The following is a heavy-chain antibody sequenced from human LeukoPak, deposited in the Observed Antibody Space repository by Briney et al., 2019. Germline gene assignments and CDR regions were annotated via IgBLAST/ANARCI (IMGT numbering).Heavy chain of an antibody. CDR1: GGSISSYY. J-gene: IGHJ4*02. Sequence: SETLSRTCTVSGGSISSYYWSWIRQPPGKGLEWIGEINHSGSTNYNPSLKNRVTISVDTSKNQFSLKLSSLTAADTAVYYCARHSRTYYDILTGPYGGYFDYWGQRTLATVSS. V-gene: IGHV4-34*01. D-gene: IGHD3-9*01. CDR3: ARHSRTYYDILTGPYGGYFDY. CDR2: INHSGST.